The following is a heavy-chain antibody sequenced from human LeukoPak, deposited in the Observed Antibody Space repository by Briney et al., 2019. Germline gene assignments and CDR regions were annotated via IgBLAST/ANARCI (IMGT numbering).Heavy chain of an antibody. CDR3: ARLAVGCSGGSCSVDAFDI. D-gene: IGHD2-15*01. CDR2: IYYSGST. J-gene: IGHJ3*02. CDR1: GGSISSGGYY. V-gene: IGHV4-31*03. Sequence: SETLSLTCTVSGGSISSGGYYWSWIRQHPGTGLEWIGYIYYSGSTYYNPSLKSRVTISVDTSKNQFSLKLSSVTAADTAVYYCARLAVGCSGGSCSVDAFDIWGQGTMVTVSS.